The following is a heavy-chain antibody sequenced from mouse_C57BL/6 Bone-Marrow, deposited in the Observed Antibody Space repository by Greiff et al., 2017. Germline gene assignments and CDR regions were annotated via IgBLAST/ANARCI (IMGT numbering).Heavy chain of an antibody. Sequence: VQVQQPGAELVKPGASVKLSCKASGYTFTSYWMRWVKQMPGQGLEWIGMIHPNSGSTNYNEKFKSKATLTVDKSSSTAYMQLSSLASEDSAVYYCARRGGAYWGQGTLVTVSA. CDR2: IHPNSGST. V-gene: IGHV1-64*01. CDR1: GYTFTSYW. CDR3: ARRGGAY. J-gene: IGHJ3*01.